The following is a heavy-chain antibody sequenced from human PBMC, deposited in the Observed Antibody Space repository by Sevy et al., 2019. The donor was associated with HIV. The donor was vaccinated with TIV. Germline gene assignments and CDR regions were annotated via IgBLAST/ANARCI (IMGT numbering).Heavy chain of an antibody. V-gene: IGHV4-39*01. J-gene: IGHJ4*02. CDR1: GGSISSSSYY. CDR2: IYYSGST. Sequence: SETLSLTCTVSGGSISSSSYYWGWIRQPPGKGLEWIGSIYYSGSTYYNPSLKSRVTISVDTSKNQFSLKLSSVTAADTAVYYCARHSADPTIIAAVALDYWGQGTLVTVSS. CDR3: ARHSADPTIIAAVALDY. D-gene: IGHD6-13*01.